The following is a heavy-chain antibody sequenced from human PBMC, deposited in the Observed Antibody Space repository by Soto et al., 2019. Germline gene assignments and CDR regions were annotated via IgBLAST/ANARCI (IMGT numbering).Heavy chain of an antibody. Sequence: ASVKVSCKVSGYTLTELSMHWVRQAPGKGLEWMGGFDPEDGETIYAQKFQGRVTMTEDTSTDTAYMELSSLRSEDTAVYYCATARYYYDSSGYYPPFFDYWGQGTLVTAPQ. D-gene: IGHD3-22*01. CDR3: ATARYYYDSSGYYPPFFDY. J-gene: IGHJ4*02. V-gene: IGHV1-24*01. CDR2: FDPEDGET. CDR1: GYTLTELS.